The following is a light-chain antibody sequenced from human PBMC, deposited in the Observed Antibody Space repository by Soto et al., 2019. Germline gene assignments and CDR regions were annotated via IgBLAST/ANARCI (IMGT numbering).Light chain of an antibody. CDR1: QSIDRW. CDR3: QQYKTYTYT. J-gene: IGKJ2*01. Sequence: DIQMTQSPSTLSASVGDRVTITCRASQSIDRWLAWYQQKPGKAPKLLIYRASSLESGVPSRFSGTGSGTEFSLTISSLQPDDFTTYYCQQYKTYTYTFAQGTKLEIK. V-gene: IGKV1-5*03. CDR2: RAS.